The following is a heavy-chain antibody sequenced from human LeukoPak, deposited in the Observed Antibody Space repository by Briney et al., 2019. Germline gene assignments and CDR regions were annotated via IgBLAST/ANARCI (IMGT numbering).Heavy chain of an antibody. CDR2: TYYRSKWYN. Sequence: SQTLSLTCAISGDSVSSNSATWNWIRQSPSRGLEWLGRTYYRSKWYNDYAASVRSRITIKPDTSKNQFSLQLNSVTPEDTAVYYCARDGMAVAVGYFDLWGRGTLVTVSS. CDR3: ARDGMAVAVGYFDL. D-gene: IGHD6-19*01. CDR1: GDSVSSNSAT. V-gene: IGHV6-1*01. J-gene: IGHJ2*01.